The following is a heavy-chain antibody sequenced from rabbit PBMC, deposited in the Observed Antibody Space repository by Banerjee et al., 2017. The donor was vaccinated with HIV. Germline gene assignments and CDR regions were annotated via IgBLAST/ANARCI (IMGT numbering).Heavy chain of an antibody. Sequence: LTCKASGFSFSNKYVMCWVRQAPGKGLEWIACIYAGSSGSTYYATWAKGRFTISKTSSTTVTLQMTSLTAADTATYFCARSYDGSIYRYNLWGPGTLVTVS. CDR1: GFSFSNKYV. CDR3: ARSYDGSIYRYNL. CDR2: IYAGSSGST. V-gene: IGHV1S40*01. J-gene: IGHJ4*01. D-gene: IGHD8-1*01.